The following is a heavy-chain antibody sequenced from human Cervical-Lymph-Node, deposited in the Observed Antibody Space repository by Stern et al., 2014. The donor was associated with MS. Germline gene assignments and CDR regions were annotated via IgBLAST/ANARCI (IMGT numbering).Heavy chain of an antibody. CDR3: AKDRRQWLVGGDLDY. CDR1: GFTFSSYG. CDR2: ITYDESNQ. Sequence: MQLVESGGGVVQPGRSLRLSCAASGFTFSSYGMHWVRQAPGKGLEWVASITYDESNQYYRESVKGRFTISRDNSKSTLFLQMDSLSAEDTAVYYCAKDRRQWLVGGDLDYRGQGTLVTVSS. V-gene: IGHV3-30*18. J-gene: IGHJ4*02. D-gene: IGHD6-19*01.